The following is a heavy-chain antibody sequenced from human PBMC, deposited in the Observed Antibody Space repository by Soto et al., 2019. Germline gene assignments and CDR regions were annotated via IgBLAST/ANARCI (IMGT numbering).Heavy chain of an antibody. J-gene: IGHJ6*03. V-gene: IGHV1-2*04. CDR2: INPNGGVT. D-gene: IGHD5-12*01. CDR3: ARESGGATATLDYYYFYMDV. CDR1: GDSFNEYY. Sequence: QVQLVQSGAEVRKPGASVTVSCRSSGDSFNEYYIHWVRQAPGQGFEWMGWINPNGGVTKYVQKFQGWVSMTRDTSIRTVYMQLSRLRSDDTAVYYCARESGGATATLDYYYFYMDVWGTGTTVTVSS.